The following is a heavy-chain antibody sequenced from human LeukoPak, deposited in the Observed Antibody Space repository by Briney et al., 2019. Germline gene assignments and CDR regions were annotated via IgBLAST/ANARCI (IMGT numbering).Heavy chain of an antibody. V-gene: IGHV4-34*01. D-gene: IGHD3-10*01. CDR1: GGSFSGYY. CDR3: ARGRYYGSGSYYNVLDLDY. Sequence: SETLSLTCAVYGGSFSGYYWSWIRQPPGKGLEWIGEINHSGSTNCNPSLKSRVTISVDTSKNQFSLKLSSVTAADTAVYYCARGRYYGSGSYYNVLDLDYWGQGTLVTVSS. J-gene: IGHJ4*02. CDR2: INHSGST.